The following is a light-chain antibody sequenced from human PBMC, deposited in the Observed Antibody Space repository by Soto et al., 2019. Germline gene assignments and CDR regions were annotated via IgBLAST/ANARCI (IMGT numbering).Light chain of an antibody. CDR1: QSVNNNY. CDR2: GAS. V-gene: IGKV3-20*01. J-gene: IGKJ2*01. Sequence: EIVLTQSPGTLSLSPGEGVTLSCRASQSVNNNYLAWYQQKPGQAPRLLIYGASNRATGIPDRFSGSGSGTDFTLTISRLEPEDFAVYYCQQYGSSPGTFGQGTKVETK. CDR3: QQYGSSPGT.